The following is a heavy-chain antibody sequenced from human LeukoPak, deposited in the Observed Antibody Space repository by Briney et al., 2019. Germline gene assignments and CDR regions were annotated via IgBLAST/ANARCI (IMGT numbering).Heavy chain of an antibody. CDR2: IIPIFGTA. CDR1: GGTFSSYA. D-gene: IGHD3-22*01. V-gene: IGHV1-69*13. Sequence: SVKVSCKASGGTFSSYAISWVRQAPGQGLEWMGGIIPIFGTANYAQKFQGRVTITADESTSTAYMELSSLRSEDTAVYYCARHLLTYDSRGYATYWGQGTLVTVSS. J-gene: IGHJ4*02. CDR3: ARHLLTYDSRGYATY.